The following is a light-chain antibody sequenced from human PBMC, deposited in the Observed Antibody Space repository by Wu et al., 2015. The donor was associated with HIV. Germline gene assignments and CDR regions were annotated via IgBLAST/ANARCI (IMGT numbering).Light chain of an antibody. V-gene: IGKV3-20*01. Sequence: EVVLTQSPATQSLSPGERATLSCRASRSINSLLAWYQQKPGQAPRLLIYAASLRASGIPDRFSGSGSGTDFTLTISRLEPEDFAVYYCQQYGSSPYTFGQGTKLEIK. CDR3: QQYGSSPYT. J-gene: IGKJ2*01. CDR2: AAS. CDR1: RSINSL.